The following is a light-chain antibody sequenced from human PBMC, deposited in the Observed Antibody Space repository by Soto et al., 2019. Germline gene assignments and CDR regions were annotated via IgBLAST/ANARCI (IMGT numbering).Light chain of an antibody. V-gene: IGKV1-27*01. CDR3: QQYNNWPVT. J-gene: IGKJ1*01. CDR2: AAS. Sequence: DIQMTQSPSSLSTSVGDRVTITCRASQGISNYLAWYQQKPGKVPKLLIYAASTRATGIPARFSGSGSGTEFTLTISSLQSEDFAVYYCQQYNNWPVTFGQGTKVDIK. CDR1: QGISNY.